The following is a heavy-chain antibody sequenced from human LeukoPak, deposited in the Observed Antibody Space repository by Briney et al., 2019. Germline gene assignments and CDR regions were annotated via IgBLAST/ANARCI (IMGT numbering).Heavy chain of an antibody. J-gene: IGHJ4*02. CDR3: AHRPAMTIVTTFFHY. CDR1: GFSLSTSGVG. CDR2: IYWNDDK. V-gene: IGHV2-5*01. D-gene: IGHD4-11*01. Sequence: SGPTLVKPTQTLTLTCTFSGFSLSTSGVGVGWIRQPPGKALEWLALIYWNDDKRYSPSLKSRLTITKDTSKNQVVLTMTNMDPVDTATYYCAHRPAMTIVTTFFHYWGQGTLVTVSS.